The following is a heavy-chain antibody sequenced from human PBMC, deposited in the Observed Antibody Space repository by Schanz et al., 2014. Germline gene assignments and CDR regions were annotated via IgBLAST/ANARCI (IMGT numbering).Heavy chain of an antibody. CDR2: ISFEGRNK. CDR3: AKDSTHIDIVLVPTAIDY. D-gene: IGHD2-2*01. V-gene: IGHV3-30*18. Sequence: QVQLVESGGGVVQPGRSLRLSCAASGITLSGYGLHWVRQAPGKGLEWVGVISFEGRNKDYGDSVKGRFTISRDNSKNTMYLHMNTLRSEDTAVYYCAKDSTHIDIVLVPTAIDYWGQGTLVTVSS. J-gene: IGHJ4*02. CDR1: GITLSGYG.